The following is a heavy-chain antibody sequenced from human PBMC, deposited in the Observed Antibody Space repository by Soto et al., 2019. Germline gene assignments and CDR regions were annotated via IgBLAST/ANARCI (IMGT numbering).Heavy chain of an antibody. CDR1: GFTFSSYG. CDR2: IWYDGSNK. Sequence: GGSLRLSCAASGFTFSSYGMHWVRQAPGKGLEWVAVIWYDGSNKYYADSVKGRFTISRDNSKNTLYLQMNSLRAEDTAVYYCARTPTRNYYYYYMDVWGKGTTVTVSS. CDR3: ARTPTRNYYYYYMDV. V-gene: IGHV3-33*01. J-gene: IGHJ6*03.